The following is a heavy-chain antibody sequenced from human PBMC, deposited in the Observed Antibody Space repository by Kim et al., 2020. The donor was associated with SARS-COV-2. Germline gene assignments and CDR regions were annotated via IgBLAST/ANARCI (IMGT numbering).Heavy chain of an antibody. CDR2: IIPIFGTA. CDR1: GGTFSSYA. D-gene: IGHD3-10*01. Sequence: SVKVSCKASGGTFSSYAISWVRQAPGQGLEWMGGIIPIFGTANYAQKFQGRVTIAADKSTSTAYMELSSLRSEDTAVYYCARDRVGNYYGSGSYYNEYYYYVWTSGAKGPRSPSP. J-gene: IGHJ6*02. V-gene: IGHV1-69*06. CDR3: ARDRVGNYYGSGSYYNEYYYYVWTS.